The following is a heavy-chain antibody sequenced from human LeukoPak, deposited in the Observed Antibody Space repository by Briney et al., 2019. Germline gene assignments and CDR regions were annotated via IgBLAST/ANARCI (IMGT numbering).Heavy chain of an antibody. Sequence: GSLKLSCFASGIPLSSYWMTWVRQAPGEGLGWVANIKQDGSKKSYVDSVKGRFTISRDNAKNSLYLQMNSLRAEDTAIYYCTRVGYIDEGIDYWGQGTLVTVSS. D-gene: IGHD5-24*01. CDR3: TRVGYIDEGIDY. V-gene: IGHV3-7*04. CDR2: IKQDGSKK. J-gene: IGHJ4*02. CDR1: GIPLSSYW.